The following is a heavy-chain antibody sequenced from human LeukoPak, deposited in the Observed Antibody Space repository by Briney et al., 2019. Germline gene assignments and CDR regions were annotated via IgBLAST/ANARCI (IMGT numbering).Heavy chain of an antibody. V-gene: IGHV3-23*01. CDR1: GFTFSSYA. CDR3: AKVPVFGVSNQDY. D-gene: IGHD3-3*01. Sequence: GGSLRLSCAASGFTFSSYAMSWVRQAPGKGLEWVSAISGSGGSTYYADSVKGRFTISRDNSKNTLYLQMNSLRSEDTAVDYCAKVPVFGVSNQDYWGQGTPVTVSS. J-gene: IGHJ4*02. CDR2: ISGSGGST.